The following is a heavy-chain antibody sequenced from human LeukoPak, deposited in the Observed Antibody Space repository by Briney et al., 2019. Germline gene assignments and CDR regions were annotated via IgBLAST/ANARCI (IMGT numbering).Heavy chain of an antibody. J-gene: IGHJ3*02. Sequence: SETLSLTCTGSVGSISSYYWSWIRQPPCKGREWIGYIYYSGSTNYNPSLKSRVTISVDTSKNQFSLKLSSVTAADTAVYYCARDLYYYDSSNAFDIWGQGTMVTVSS. V-gene: IGHV4-59*01. CDR2: IYYSGST. D-gene: IGHD3-22*01. CDR1: VGSISSYY. CDR3: ARDLYYYDSSNAFDI.